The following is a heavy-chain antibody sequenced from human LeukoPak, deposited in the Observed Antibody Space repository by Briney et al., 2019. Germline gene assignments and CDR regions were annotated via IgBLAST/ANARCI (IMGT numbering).Heavy chain of an antibody. CDR1: GGSISSGDYY. D-gene: IGHD5-24*01. CDR2: IYYSGST. Sequence: PSQTLSLTCTVSGGSISSGDYYWSWIRQPPGEGLEWIGYIYYSGSTYYNPSLKSRVTISVDTSKNQFSLKLSSVTAADTAVYYCARDRPGMATGGYFDYWGQGTLVTVSS. V-gene: IGHV4-30-4*01. J-gene: IGHJ4*02. CDR3: ARDRPGMATGGYFDY.